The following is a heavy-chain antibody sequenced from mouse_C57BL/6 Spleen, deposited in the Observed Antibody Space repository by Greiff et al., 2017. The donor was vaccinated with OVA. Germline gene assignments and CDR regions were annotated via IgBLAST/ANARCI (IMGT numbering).Heavy chain of an antibody. J-gene: IGHJ4*01. D-gene: IGHD2-3*01. CDR3: ARHESYDGYYYAMDY. CDR2: ISSGGSYT. V-gene: IGHV5-6*01. CDR1: RFTFSSYG. Sequence: DVHLVESGGDLVKPGGSLKLSCAASRFTFSSYGMSWVRQTPDKRLEWVATISSGGSYTYYPDSVKGRFTISRDNAKNTLYLQMSSLKSEDTAMYYCARHESYDGYYYAMDYWGQGTSVTVSS.